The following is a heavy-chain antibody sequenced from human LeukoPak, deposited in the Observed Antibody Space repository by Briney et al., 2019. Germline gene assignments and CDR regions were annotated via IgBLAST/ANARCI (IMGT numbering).Heavy chain of an antibody. V-gene: IGHV4-61*08. CDR3: ARAYGGNSYILYNWFDP. CDR2: IYYSGST. Sequence: SETLSLTCTVSGGSISSGGYYWSWIRQPPGKGLEWIGYIYYSGSTNYNPSLKSRVTISVDTSKNQFSLKLSSVTAADTAVYYCARAYGGNSYILYNWFDPWGQGTLVTVSS. D-gene: IGHD4-23*01. CDR1: GGSISSGGYY. J-gene: IGHJ5*02.